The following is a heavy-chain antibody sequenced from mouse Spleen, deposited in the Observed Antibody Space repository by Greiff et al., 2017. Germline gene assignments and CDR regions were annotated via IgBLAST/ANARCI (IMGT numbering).Heavy chain of an antibody. D-gene: IGHD4-1*01. CDR2: ISNGGGST. CDR1: GFTFSSYT. Sequence: EVQLVESGGGLVQPGGSLKLSCAASGFTFSSYTMSWVRQTPEKRLEWVAYISNGGGSTYYPDTVKGRFTISRDNAKNTLYLQMSSLKSEDTAMYYCARGELGPAWFAYWGQGTLVTVSA. J-gene: IGHJ3*01. CDR3: ARGELGPAWFAY. V-gene: IGHV5-12-2*01.